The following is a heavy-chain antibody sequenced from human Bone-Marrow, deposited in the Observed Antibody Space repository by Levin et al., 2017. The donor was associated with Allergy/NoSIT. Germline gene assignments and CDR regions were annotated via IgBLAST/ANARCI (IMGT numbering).Heavy chain of an antibody. CDR2: ISWNSGTV. CDR3: AKEKDRDGVPLAYGLDV. V-gene: IGHV3-9*01. Sequence: PGGSLRLSCVGFEFNFGDAAMHWVRQAPGKGLEWVSGISWNSGTVAYAESVKGRFTISRDNAKNSLYLQMNSLRAEDTALYYCAKEKDRDGVPLAYGLDVWRQGTTVTGSS. CDR1: EFNFGDAA. J-gene: IGHJ6*02. D-gene: IGHD2-8*01.